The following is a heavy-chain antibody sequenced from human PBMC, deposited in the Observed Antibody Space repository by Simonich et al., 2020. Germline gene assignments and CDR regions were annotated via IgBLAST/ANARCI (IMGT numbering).Heavy chain of an antibody. Sequence: QVQLQESGPGLVKPSETLSLTCAVSGYSISSGYYWGWSRQPPGKGLEWIGSSDHRGSTYYHPSLKSRVTISVDTSKNQFSLKLCSVTAADTAVYYCARVGYSNYYYYGMDVWGQGTTVTVSS. CDR3: ARVGYSNYYYYGMDV. V-gene: IGHV4-38-2*01. J-gene: IGHJ6*02. CDR1: GYSISSGYY. CDR2: SDHRGST. D-gene: IGHD6-13*01.